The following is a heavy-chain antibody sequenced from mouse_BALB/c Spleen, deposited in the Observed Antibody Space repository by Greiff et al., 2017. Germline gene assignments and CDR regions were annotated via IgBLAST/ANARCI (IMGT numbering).Heavy chain of an antibody. CDR2: ISNGGGST. CDR1: GFTFSSYT. V-gene: IGHV5-12-2*01. J-gene: IGHJ4*01. CDR3: ARREYAMDY. Sequence: DVMLVESGVGLVQPGGSLKLSCAASGFTFSSYTMSWVRQTPEKRLEWVAYISNGGGSTYYPDTVKGRFTISRDNAKNTLYLQMSSLKSEDTAMYYCARREYAMDYWGQGTSVTVSS.